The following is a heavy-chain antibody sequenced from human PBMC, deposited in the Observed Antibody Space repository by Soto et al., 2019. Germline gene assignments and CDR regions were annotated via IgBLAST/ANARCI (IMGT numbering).Heavy chain of an antibody. V-gene: IGHV3-33*01. Sequence: GGSLRLSCAASGFTFSSYGMHWVRQAPGKGLEWVAVIWYDGSNKYYADSVKGRFTISRDNSKNTLYLQMNSLRAEDTAVYYCARDLGRAPRTCSGGSCYSRFDYWGQGTLVTVSS. J-gene: IGHJ4*02. D-gene: IGHD2-15*01. CDR3: ARDLGRAPRTCSGGSCYSRFDY. CDR2: IWYDGSNK. CDR1: GFTFSSYG.